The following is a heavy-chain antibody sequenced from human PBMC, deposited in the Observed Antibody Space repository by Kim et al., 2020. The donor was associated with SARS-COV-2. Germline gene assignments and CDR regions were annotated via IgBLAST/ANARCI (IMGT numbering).Heavy chain of an antibody. J-gene: IGHJ6*03. D-gene: IGHD2-2*01. CDR2: IIPIFGTA. CDR3: ARGYRYCSSTSCYDGDYYYYYYMDV. Sequence: KVSCKASGGTFSSYAISWVRQAPGQGLEWMGGIIPIFGTANYAQKFQGRVTITADESTSTAYMELSSLRSEDTAVYYCARGYRYCSSTSCYDGDYYYYYYMDVWGKGTTVTVSS. V-gene: IGHV1-69*01. CDR1: GGTFSSYA.